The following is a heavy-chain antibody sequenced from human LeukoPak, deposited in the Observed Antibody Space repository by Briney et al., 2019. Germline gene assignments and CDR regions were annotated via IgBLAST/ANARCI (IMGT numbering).Heavy chain of an antibody. Sequence: GGSLRLSCSASGFTFSSYSMNWVRQAPGKGLEWVSSISSSSSYIYYADSVKGRFTISRDNAKNSLYLQMNSLRAEDTAVYYCARGVHYYDSSGYYAPYWGQGTLVTVSS. CDR2: ISSSSSYI. CDR3: ARGVHYYDSSGYYAPY. J-gene: IGHJ4*02. D-gene: IGHD3-22*01. V-gene: IGHV3-21*01. CDR1: GFTFSSYS.